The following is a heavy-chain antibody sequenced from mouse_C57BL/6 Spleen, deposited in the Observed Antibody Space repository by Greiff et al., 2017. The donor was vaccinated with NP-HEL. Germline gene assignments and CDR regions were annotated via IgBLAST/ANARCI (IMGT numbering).Heavy chain of an antibody. Sequence: EVKLVESGEGLVKPGGSLKLSCAASGFTFSSYAMSWVRQTPEKRLEWVAYISSGGDYIYYADTVKGRFTISRDNARNTLYLQMSSLKSEDTAMYYCTRDWGSSGRYYAMDYWGQGTSVTVSS. CDR1: GFTFSSYA. D-gene: IGHD3-2*02. CDR3: TRDWGSSGRYYAMDY. J-gene: IGHJ4*01. CDR2: ISSGGDYI. V-gene: IGHV5-9-1*02.